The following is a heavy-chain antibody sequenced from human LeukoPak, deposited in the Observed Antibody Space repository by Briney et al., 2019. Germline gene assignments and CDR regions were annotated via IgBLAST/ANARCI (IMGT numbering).Heavy chain of an antibody. J-gene: IGHJ4*02. CDR3: AKNRRAVADEPYYFDY. D-gene: IGHD6-19*01. CDR2: LSNSGGSGGTT. V-gene: IGHV3-23*01. CDR1: GFTFSTYA. Sequence: GGSLRLSCAASGFTFSTYAMSWVRQAPGKGLEWVSALSNSGGSGGTTYFADSVKGRFTISRDNSKNTLYLQMNSLRAEDTAVYYCAKNRRAVADEPYYFDYWGQGTLVTVSS.